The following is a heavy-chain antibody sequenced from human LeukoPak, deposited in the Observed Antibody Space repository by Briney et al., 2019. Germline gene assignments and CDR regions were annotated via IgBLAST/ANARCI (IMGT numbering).Heavy chain of an antibody. D-gene: IGHD6-13*01. CDR3: ARSSAAAAIDY. CDR1: GFTFSSYG. CDR2: IWYDGSNK. V-gene: IGHV3-33*01. Sequence: GGSLRLSCAASGFTFSSYGMHWVRQAPGKGLEWVAVIWYDGSNKYYADSVKGRFTISRDNSKNTLYLQMNSLRAEDTAVYYCARSSAAAAIDYWSQGTLVTVSS. J-gene: IGHJ4*02.